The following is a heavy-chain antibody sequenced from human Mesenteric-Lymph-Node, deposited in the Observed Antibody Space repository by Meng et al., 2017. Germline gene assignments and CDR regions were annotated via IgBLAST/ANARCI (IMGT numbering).Heavy chain of an antibody. CDR1: GGTFSSYA. V-gene: IGHV1-69*06. D-gene: IGHD3-22*01. CDR3: ARGSNYYDSSGESDY. CDR2: IIPIFGTA. Sequence: QVRLVQSWGEVKKPGSSVKVSCKASGGTFSSYAISWVRQAPGQGLEWMGGIIPIFGTANYAQKFQGRVTITADKSTSTAYMELSSLRSEDTAVYYCARGSNYYDSSGESDYWGQGTLVTVSS. J-gene: IGHJ4*02.